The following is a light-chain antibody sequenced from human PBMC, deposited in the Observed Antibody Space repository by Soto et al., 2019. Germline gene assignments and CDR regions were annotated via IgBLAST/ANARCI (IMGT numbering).Light chain of an antibody. CDR2: DIS. CDR3: QHYNNWPPWT. Sequence: DIVMTQSPATLSVSPGARATLSCRASQIISNNLAWYQQKPGQPPRLLIFDISTRAPGVPARFSGGGSGTEFTLTISSLQSEDFAVYYCQHYNNWPPWTFGQGTKVEIK. V-gene: IGKV3-15*01. CDR1: QIISNN. J-gene: IGKJ1*01.